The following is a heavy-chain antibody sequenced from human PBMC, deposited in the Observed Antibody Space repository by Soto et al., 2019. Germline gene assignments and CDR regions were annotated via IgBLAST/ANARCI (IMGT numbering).Heavy chain of an antibody. CDR2: IYYSGST. J-gene: IGHJ6*03. CDR3: ARVSYYDFWSGSEVYYYYMDV. D-gene: IGHD3-3*01. V-gene: IGHV4-59*01. CDR1: GGSISSYY. Sequence: QVQLQESGPGLVKPSETLSLTCTVSGGSISSYYWSWIRQPPGKGLEWIGYIYYSGSTNYNPSLKSRVTISVDTSKNQFSLKLSSVTAADTAVYYCARVSYYDFWSGSEVYYYYMDVWGKGTTVTVSS.